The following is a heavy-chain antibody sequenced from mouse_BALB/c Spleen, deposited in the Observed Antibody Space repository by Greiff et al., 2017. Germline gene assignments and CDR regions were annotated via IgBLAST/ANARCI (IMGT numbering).Heavy chain of an antibody. CDR1: GYTFTSYW. J-gene: IGHJ1*01. D-gene: IGHD2-2*01. CDR2: IYPGDGDT. CDR3: ARDGGYDHYWYFDV. V-gene: IGHV1-87*01. Sequence: VQRVESGAELARPGASVKLSCKASGYTFTSYWMQWVKQRPGQGLEWIGAIYPGDGDTRYTQKFKGKATLTADKSSSTAYMQLSSLASEDSAVYYCARDGGYDHYWYFDVWGAGTTVTVSA.